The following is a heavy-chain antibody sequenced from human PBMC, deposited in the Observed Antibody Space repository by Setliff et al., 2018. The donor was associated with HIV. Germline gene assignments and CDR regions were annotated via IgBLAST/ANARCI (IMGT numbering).Heavy chain of an antibody. CDR2: IYYTGST. J-gene: IGHJ4*02. CDR3: ARDSANGKTANLNYLDV. V-gene: IGHV4-34*09. CDR1: GGSFSGYY. Sequence: SETLSLTCAVYGGSFSGYYWTWIRQPPGKGLEWIGYIYYTGSTYSNPSLQSRVRISVDTSKNQFSLRLNSVTAADTAVYYCARDSANGKTANLNYLDVWGLGTLVTVSS. D-gene: IGHD2-8*01.